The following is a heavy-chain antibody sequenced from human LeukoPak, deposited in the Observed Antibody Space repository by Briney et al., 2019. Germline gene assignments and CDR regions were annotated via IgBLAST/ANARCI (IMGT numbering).Heavy chain of an antibody. D-gene: IGHD5-12*01. CDR1: GGSISSGGYY. CDR2: IYYSGST. J-gene: IGHJ4*02. V-gene: IGHV4-61*08. CDR3: ARDPSGYGAFDY. Sequence: SQTPSLTCTVSGGSISSGGYYWSWIRQPPGKGLEWIGYIYYSGSTNNNPSLKSRVTISVDTSTNQFSLRLSSVTAADTAMYYCARDPSGYGAFDYWGQGTLVTVSS.